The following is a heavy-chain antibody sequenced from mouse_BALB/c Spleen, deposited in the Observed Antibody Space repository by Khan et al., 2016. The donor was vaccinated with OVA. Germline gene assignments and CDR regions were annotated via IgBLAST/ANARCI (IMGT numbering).Heavy chain of an antibody. CDR2: ISYSGST. CDR3: ARTARIKY. D-gene: IGHD1-2*01. Sequence: EVKLLESRPGLVKPSQSLSLTCTVTGYSITSGYGWNWIRQFPGNKLEWMGYISYSGSTNYNPSLKSRISITRDTSKNQFFLQLNSVTTEDTATYYCARTARIKYWGQGTTLTVSS. V-gene: IGHV3-2*02. J-gene: IGHJ2*01. CDR1: GYSITSGYG.